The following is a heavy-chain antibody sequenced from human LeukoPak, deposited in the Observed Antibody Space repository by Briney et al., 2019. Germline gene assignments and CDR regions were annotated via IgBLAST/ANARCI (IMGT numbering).Heavy chain of an antibody. Sequence: PSETLSLTCSVSGGSISSYFWTWIRQPAGKGLEWVGRIYTSGGTYYNPSLKSRATISVDTSKNQFSLKLTSVTAADTAVYYCARGLYSNHYYHYYMDVWGKGTTVTVSS. CDR2: IYTSGGT. J-gene: IGHJ6*03. D-gene: IGHD6-13*01. V-gene: IGHV4-4*07. CDR1: GGSISSYF. CDR3: ARGLYSNHYYHYYMDV.